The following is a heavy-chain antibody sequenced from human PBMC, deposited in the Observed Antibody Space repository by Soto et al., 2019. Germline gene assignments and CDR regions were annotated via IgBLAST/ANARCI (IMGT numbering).Heavy chain of an antibody. Sequence: PGGSLRLSCAASGFTFSSYGMHWVRQAPGKGLEWVSVISSDGNNTYYADSVKGRFTISRDNSKNTLYLQVNSLRAEDTAVYYCAKLLRPGLQFFDFWGQGTLVTVSS. CDR1: GFTFSSYG. J-gene: IGHJ4*02. CDR3: AKLLRPGLQFFDF. CDR2: ISSDGNNT. V-gene: IGHV3-33*06. D-gene: IGHD4-4*01.